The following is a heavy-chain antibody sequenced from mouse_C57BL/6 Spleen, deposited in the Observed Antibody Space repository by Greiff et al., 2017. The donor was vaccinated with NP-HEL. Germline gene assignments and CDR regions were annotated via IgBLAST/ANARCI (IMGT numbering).Heavy chain of an antibody. V-gene: IGHV14-1*01. J-gene: IGHJ3*01. CDR3: TDYYGSSGAWFAY. D-gene: IGHD1-1*01. Sequence: DVQLQESGAELVRPGASVKLSCTASGFNIKDYYMHWVKQRPEQGLEWIGRIDPEDGDTEYAPKFQGKATMTADTSSNTAYLQLSSLTSEDTAVYYCTDYYGSSGAWFAYWGQGTLVTVSA. CDR2: IDPEDGDT. CDR1: GFNIKDYY.